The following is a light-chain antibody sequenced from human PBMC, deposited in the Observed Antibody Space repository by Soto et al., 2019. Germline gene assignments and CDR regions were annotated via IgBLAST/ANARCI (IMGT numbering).Light chain of an antibody. V-gene: IGLV1-44*01. J-gene: IGLJ2*01. CDR1: SSNIGSNT. CDR2: SNN. CDR3: AAGDDSLNGVL. Sequence: QSVLTQPTSASGTPGQRVTISCSGSSSNIGSNTVNWYQQLPGTAPKLLIYSNNQRPSGVPDRFSGSKSGTSASLAISGLQSEDEADYYCAAGDDSLNGVLFGGGTKLTVL.